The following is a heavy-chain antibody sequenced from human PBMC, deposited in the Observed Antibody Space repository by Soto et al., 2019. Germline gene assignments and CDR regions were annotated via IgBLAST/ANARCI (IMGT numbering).Heavy chain of an antibody. J-gene: IGHJ4*02. CDR1: GYTFTSYG. V-gene: IGHV1-18*01. CDR2: ISAYNGNT. Sequence: ALVKVSCKASGYTFTSYGISWVRQAPGQGLEWMGWISAYNGNTNYAQKLQGRVTMTTDTSTSTAYMELRSLRSDDTAVYYCARAPIDFWSGRHDYWGQGTLVTSPQ. D-gene: IGHD3-3*01. CDR3: ARAPIDFWSGRHDY.